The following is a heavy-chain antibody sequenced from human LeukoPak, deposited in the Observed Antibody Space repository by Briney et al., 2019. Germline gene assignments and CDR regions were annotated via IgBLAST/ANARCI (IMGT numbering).Heavy chain of an antibody. CDR3: VREDRDAYNFGN. CDR1: GGSISSYY. J-gene: IGHJ4*02. V-gene: IGHV4-59*01. CDR2: FYYSGSS. Sequence: SETLSLTCTVSGGSISSYYWSWIRQPPGKGLEWIGYFYYSGSSNYNPSLKSRVTISVDTSKSQFSLKLSSVTAADTAVYYCVREDRDAYNFGNWGQGTLVTVSS. D-gene: IGHD5-24*01.